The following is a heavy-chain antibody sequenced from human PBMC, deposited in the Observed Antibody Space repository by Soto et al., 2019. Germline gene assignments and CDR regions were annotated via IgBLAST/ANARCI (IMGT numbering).Heavy chain of an antibody. Sequence: EVQLVESGGGLVHPGGSLKLSCAVSGFTFSGSVMHWVRQAPGKGLEWLGRIRSRDSDYATSYAESVKGRVTISRDDSKNTAYLPVTSLKLEDTALYYCTTYGNSSKGFDYWGQGTLVTVSS. CDR2: IRSRDSDYAT. J-gene: IGHJ4*02. D-gene: IGHD6-6*01. V-gene: IGHV3-73*01. CDR3: TTYGNSSKGFDY. CDR1: GFTFSGSV.